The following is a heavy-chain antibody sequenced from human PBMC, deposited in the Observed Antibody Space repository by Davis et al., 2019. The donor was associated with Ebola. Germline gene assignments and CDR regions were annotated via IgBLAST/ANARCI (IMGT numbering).Heavy chain of an antibody. J-gene: IGHJ4*02. CDR3: ARGPQAAPGEFDY. CDR1: GYTFTSYD. Sequence: ASVKVSCKTSGYTFTSYDINWVRQATGQGLEWMGWMNPNSGNTGYAQKFQGRVTMTRNTSISTAYMELSSLRSEDTAVYYCARGPQAAPGEFDYWGQGTLVTVSS. V-gene: IGHV1-8*01. D-gene: IGHD6-13*01. CDR2: MNPNSGNT.